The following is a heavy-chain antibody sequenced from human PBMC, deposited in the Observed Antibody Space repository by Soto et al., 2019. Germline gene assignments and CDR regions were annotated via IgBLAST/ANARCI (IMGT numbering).Heavy chain of an antibody. Sequence: TLSLTCTVSVGSISSGDYYWSWILQPPGKGLEWIGYIYYSGSTYYNPSLKSRVTISVDTSKNQFSLKLSSVTAADTAVYYCARDLSGYYYGSGSYNYFDYWGQGTLVTVSS. CDR2: IYYSGST. CDR1: VGSISSGDYY. D-gene: IGHD3-10*01. CDR3: ARDLSGYYYGSGSYNYFDY. V-gene: IGHV4-30-4*01. J-gene: IGHJ4*02.